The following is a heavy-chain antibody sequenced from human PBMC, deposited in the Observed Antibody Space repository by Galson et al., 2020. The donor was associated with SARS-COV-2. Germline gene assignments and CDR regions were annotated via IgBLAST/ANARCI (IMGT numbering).Heavy chain of an antibody. CDR3: AKDANSCRHCRGWIYYYYGMDV. Sequence: GASLKISCAASGFTFSSYGMHWVRQAPGKGLEWVAVISYDGSNKYYADSVKGRFTISRDNSKNTQYLQMNSLRAEDTAVYYCAKDANSCRHCRGWIYYYYGMDVWGQGTTVTVSS. CDR1: GFTFSSYG. CDR2: ISYDGSNK. V-gene: IGHV3-30*18. J-gene: IGHJ6*02. D-gene: IGHD6-19*01.